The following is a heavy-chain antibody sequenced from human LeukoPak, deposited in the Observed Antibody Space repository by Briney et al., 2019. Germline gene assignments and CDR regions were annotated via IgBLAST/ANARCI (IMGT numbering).Heavy chain of an antibody. D-gene: IGHD2-8*02. CDR3: ARVAVSGPTGWFDS. CDR1: GFALKSYS. CDR2: ISSTSAYI. Sequence: PGGSLRLSSAGSGFALKSYSLSWVRQAPGKGLEWVSSISSTSAYIYYADSVKGRFTISRDNVDNVVYLQVNSLGAEDTAVYYCARVAVSGPTGWFDSWGQGTLVIVSS. V-gene: IGHV3-21*01. J-gene: IGHJ5*01.